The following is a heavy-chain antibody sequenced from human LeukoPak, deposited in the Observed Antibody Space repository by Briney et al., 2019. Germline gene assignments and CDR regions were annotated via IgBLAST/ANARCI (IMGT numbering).Heavy chain of an antibody. CDR1: GGSFSGYY. CDR3: ARGTRKKYYYDSSGYYFDY. Sequence: SETLSLTCAVYGGSFSGYYWSWIRQPPGKGLEWIGEINHSGSTNYNPSLKSRVTISVDTSKNQFSLKLSSVTAADTAAYYCARGTRKKYYYDSSGYYFDYWGQGTLVTVSS. V-gene: IGHV4-34*01. J-gene: IGHJ4*02. D-gene: IGHD3-22*01. CDR2: INHSGST.